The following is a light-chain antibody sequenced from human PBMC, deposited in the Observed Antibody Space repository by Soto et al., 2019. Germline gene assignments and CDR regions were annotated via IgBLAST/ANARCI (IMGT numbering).Light chain of an antibody. CDR3: SSYAGFNNVV. CDR2: EVS. Sequence: QSALTQPPSASGSPGQSVTISCTGTSSDIGVYNYVSGYQQHPGKAPKLMIYEVSKRPSGVPDRFSGSKSGRTASLTVSGGQAEDEADYYCSSYAGFNNVVFGGRAKLPVL. CDR1: SSDIGVYNY. V-gene: IGLV2-8*01. J-gene: IGLJ2*01.